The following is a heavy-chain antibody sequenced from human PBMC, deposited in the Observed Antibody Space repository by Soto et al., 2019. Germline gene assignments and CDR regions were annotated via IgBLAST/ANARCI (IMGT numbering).Heavy chain of an antibody. D-gene: IGHD6-13*01. Sequence: EVQLVESGGGLVQPGGSLRLSCAAAGFSISTCWMHWVRQAPGTGLVWVSRTNSDGSSTSYADSVKGRFTISRDNAKNTLYLQMNSLRGEDTAVYYCVRGSPGYSSSYYDYWGQGTLVTVSS. CDR2: TNSDGSST. CDR1: GFSISTCW. J-gene: IGHJ4*02. V-gene: IGHV3-74*01. CDR3: VRGSPGYSSSYYDY.